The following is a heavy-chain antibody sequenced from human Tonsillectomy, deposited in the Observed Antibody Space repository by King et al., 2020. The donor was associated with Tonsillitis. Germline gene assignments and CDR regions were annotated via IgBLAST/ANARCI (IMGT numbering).Heavy chain of an antibody. CDR3: ATRNQTMSAAGYYYYGLDV. CDR2: IIPIFGTV. D-gene: IGHD6-13*01. V-gene: IGHV1-69*13. CDR1: GGSFSNYA. Sequence: QLVQSGAEVKKPGSSLKVSCKASGGSFSNYAVSWVRQAPGQGLKWMGAIIPIFGTVQYAQKFQGRVTITADASTSTAYLEFSSLRSEDTAMYYCATRNQTMSAAGYYYYGLDVWGQGTAVTVSS. J-gene: IGHJ6*02.